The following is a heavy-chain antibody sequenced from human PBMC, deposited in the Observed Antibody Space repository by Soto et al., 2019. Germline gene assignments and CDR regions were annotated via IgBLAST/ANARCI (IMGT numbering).Heavy chain of an antibody. CDR3: ARGTVYYCPNDKCGFFFDH. D-gene: IGHD2-8*01. Sequence: QVQLQESGSGLLKPSQTLSLDCSVSGDSLRRGFHHWSWIRQTPGKGLQLIGYIDTNGATHYDPSLRNRLNMSIVTTESLFSLKVTSVTAADTAVYYCARGTVYYCPNDKCGFFFDHWGQGALVTVTS. J-gene: IGHJ4*02. CDR1: GDSLRRGFHH. V-gene: IGHV4-31*03. CDR2: IDTNGAT.